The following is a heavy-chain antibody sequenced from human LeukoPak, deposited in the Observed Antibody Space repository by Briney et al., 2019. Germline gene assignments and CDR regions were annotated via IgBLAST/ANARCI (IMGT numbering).Heavy chain of an antibody. CDR1: GYTFTSYG. V-gene: IGHV1-18*01. D-gene: IGHD2-2*01. Sequence: ASVKVSCKASGYTFTSYGISWVRQAPGQGIEWMGWISAYNGNINYAQKLQGRVTMTTDTSTSTAYMELRSLRSDDTAVYYCARAVCSSTRCYSPSYYYYYMDVWGKGTTVTVSS. J-gene: IGHJ6*03. CDR2: ISAYNGNI. CDR3: ARAVCSSTRCYSPSYYYYYMDV.